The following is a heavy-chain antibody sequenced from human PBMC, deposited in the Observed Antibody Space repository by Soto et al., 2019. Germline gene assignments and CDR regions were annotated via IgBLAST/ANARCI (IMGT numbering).Heavy chain of an antibody. Sequence: QVQLQESGPGLVKPSQTLSLTCTVSGGSISSGGTGSYWTWIRQLPGKGLEWIGYIYYTGNTYYNPSLKSRPTISIDTSENQFSLTLTSVPAADTAVYFCASGHDAYKVRYWGQGTLVTVSS. J-gene: IGHJ4*02. CDR3: ASGHDAYKVRY. CDR2: IYYTGNT. CDR1: GGSISSGGTGSY. D-gene: IGHD1-1*01. V-gene: IGHV4-31*03.